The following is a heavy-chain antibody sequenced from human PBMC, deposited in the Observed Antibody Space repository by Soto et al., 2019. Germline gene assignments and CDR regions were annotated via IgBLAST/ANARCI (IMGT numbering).Heavy chain of an antibody. D-gene: IGHD3-10*01. V-gene: IGHV4-39*01. CDR3: ARHEVNLRPMVRGVMDNDY. Sequence: SETLSLTCTVSGGSISSSSYYWGWIRQPPGKGLEWIGSIYYSGSTYYNPSLKSRVTISVDTSKNQFSLKLSSVTAADTAVYYCARHEVNLRPMVRGVMDNDYWGQGTLVTVSS. CDR1: GGSISSSSYY. CDR2: IYYSGST. J-gene: IGHJ4*02.